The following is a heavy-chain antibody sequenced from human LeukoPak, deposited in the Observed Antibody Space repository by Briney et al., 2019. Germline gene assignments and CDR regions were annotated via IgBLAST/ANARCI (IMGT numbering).Heavy chain of an antibody. CDR1: GFTVNSNY. J-gene: IGHJ4*02. Sequence: GGSLRLSCAASGFTVNSNYMSWVRQAPGKGLEWVSAIYSVGSTYYAASVKGRFTISRDFSKNTVFLHMNSLRAEDTAMYYCARGDDSGYYDYFDYWGQGALVTVSS. CDR2: IYSVGST. CDR3: ARGDDSGYYDYFDY. D-gene: IGHD3-22*01. V-gene: IGHV3-53*01.